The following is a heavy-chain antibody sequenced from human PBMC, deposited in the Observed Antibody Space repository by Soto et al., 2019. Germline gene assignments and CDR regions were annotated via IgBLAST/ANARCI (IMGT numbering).Heavy chain of an antibody. V-gene: IGHV3-23*01. D-gene: IGHD4-17*01. CDR1: GFTFSSYA. J-gene: IGHJ4*02. CDR2: ISGSGGST. Sequence: PGGSLRLSCAASGFTFSSYAMSWVRQAPGKGLEWVSAISGSGGSTYYADSVKGRFTISRDNSKNTLYLQMNSLRAEDTAVYYCAKPSPLSVTTISYYFDYWGQGTLVTVSS. CDR3: AKPSPLSVTTISYYFDY.